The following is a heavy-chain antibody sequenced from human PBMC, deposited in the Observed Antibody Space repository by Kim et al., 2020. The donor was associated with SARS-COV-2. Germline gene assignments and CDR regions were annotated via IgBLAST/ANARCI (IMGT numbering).Heavy chain of an antibody. CDR1: GGSISNYY. D-gene: IGHD3-22*01. J-gene: IGHJ2*01. CDR3: ARHYYHSSVYYLEGCFDL. Sequence: SETLSLTCTVAGGSISNYYWSWIRQPPGKGLEWIGYIYYSGSTKNNPSLKSRVTISVDTSKNQFSLKLSSVTAADTAVYYCARHYYHSSVYYLEGCFDL. V-gene: IGHV4-59*08. CDR2: IYYSGST.